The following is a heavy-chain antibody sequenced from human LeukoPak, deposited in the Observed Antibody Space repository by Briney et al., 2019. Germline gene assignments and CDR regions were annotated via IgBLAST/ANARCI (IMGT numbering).Heavy chain of an antibody. J-gene: IGHJ4*02. V-gene: IGHV4-30-2*01. D-gene: IGHD3-9*01. CDR2: IYHSGST. CDR3: ARGPLTGYFPSLPYYFDY. CDR1: GGSISSGGYS. Sequence: PSETLSLTCAVSGGSISSGGYSWSWIRQPPGKGLEWIGYIYHSGSTYYNPSLKSRVTISVDRSKNQFSLKLSSVTAADTAVYYCARGPLTGYFPSLPYYFDYWGQGTLVTVSS.